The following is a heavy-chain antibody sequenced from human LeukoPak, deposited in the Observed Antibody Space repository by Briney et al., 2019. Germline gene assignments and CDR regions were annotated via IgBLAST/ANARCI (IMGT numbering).Heavy chain of an antibody. J-gene: IGHJ6*02. CDR1: GYTFTTYS. Sequence: GASVKVSCKASGYTFTTYSMHWVRQAPGQGLEWMAIINLSGGSTDYTQKFQGRVTVTRDTSTSTVYMELSSLRPEDTAVYYCVRHNHMDVWGQGTTVTVSS. CDR3: VRHNHMDV. CDR2: INLSGGST. V-gene: IGHV1-46*01.